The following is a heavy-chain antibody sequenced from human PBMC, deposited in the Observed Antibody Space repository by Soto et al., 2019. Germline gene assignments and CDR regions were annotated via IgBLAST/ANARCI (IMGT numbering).Heavy chain of an antibody. CDR2: ISSYTGNTYYQHTANT. CDR3: ARLRYYYDSSGYLYYYYGMDV. CDR1: GYNFTNYH. D-gene: IGHD3-22*01. J-gene: IGHJ6*02. Sequence: ASVKVSCKASGYNFTNYHIHWVRQAPGQGLEWMGWISSYTGNTYYQHTANTEYAQKFQGRVSLTTDTFTTTAYMELRGLRSDDTAVYYCARLRYYYDSSGYLYYYYGMDVWGQGTTVTVSS. V-gene: IGHV1-18*04.